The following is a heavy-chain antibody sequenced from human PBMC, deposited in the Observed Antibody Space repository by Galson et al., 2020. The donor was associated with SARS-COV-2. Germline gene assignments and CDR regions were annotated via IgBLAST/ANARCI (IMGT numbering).Heavy chain of an antibody. Sequence: SQTLSPTCTVSGGSISSSSYYWGWIRQPPGKGLEWIGSIYYSGSTYYNPSLKSRVTISVDTSKNQFSLKMSPVTAADTAVYYCAGETGITSFGVVTPRSIWGQGTLVTVSS. D-gene: IGHD3-3*01. V-gene: IGHV4-39*07. CDR1: GGSISSSSYY. J-gene: IGHJ4*02. CDR2: IYYSGST. CDR3: AGETGITSFGVVTPRSI.